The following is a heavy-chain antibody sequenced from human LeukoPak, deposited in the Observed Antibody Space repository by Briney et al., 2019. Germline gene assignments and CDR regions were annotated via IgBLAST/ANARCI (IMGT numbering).Heavy chain of an antibody. CDR1: GFTFSNYW. V-gene: IGHV3-7*01. CDR2: IYLDGSRA. J-gene: IGHJ6*03. Sequence: PGGSLRLSCAVSGFTFSNYWMSWARQSPGKGLEWVANIYLDGSRAYYADSVKGRFTISGDNAKNSLFLQMNSLSAEDTAVYYCGRAGPVTKDHFIDVWGKGTTVTVSS. D-gene: IGHD2-2*01. CDR3: GRAGPVTKDHFIDV.